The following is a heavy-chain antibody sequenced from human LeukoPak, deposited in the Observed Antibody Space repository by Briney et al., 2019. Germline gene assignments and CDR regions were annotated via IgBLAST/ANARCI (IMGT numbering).Heavy chain of an antibody. J-gene: IGHJ6*03. Sequence: SETLSLTCTVSGYSISSGYYWAWIRQPPGKGLEWIGSIYHSGSTNYNPSLKSRVTISVDTSKNQFSLKLSSVTAADTAVYYCARQGGYSSGWYIHYYYYLDVWGKGTTVTISS. CDR1: GYSISSGYY. CDR2: IYHSGST. CDR3: ARQGGYSSGWYIHYYYYLDV. V-gene: IGHV4-38-2*02. D-gene: IGHD6-19*01.